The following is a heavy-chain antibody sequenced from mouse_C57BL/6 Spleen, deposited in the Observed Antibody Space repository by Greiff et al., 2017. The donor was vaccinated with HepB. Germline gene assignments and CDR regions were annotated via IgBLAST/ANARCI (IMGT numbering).Heavy chain of an antibody. CDR3: TRGGLSYYFDY. CDR2: ISSGGDYI. Sequence: EVKVVESGEGLVKPGGSLKLSCAASGFTFSSYAMSWVRQTPEKRLEWVAYISSGGDYIYYADTVKGRFTISRDNARNTLYLQMSSLKSEDTAMYYCTRGGLSYYFDYWGQGTTLTVSS. CDR1: GFTFSSYA. D-gene: IGHD1-1*02. V-gene: IGHV5-9-1*02. J-gene: IGHJ2*01.